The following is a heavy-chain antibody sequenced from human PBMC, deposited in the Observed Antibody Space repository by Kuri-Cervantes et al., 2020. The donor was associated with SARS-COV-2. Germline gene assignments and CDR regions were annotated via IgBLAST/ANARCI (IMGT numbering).Heavy chain of an antibody. V-gene: IGHV3-30*04. Sequence: GESLKISCAGTGFAFSSYAMHWVRQAPGKGLEWVAVISYDGSNKYYADSVKGRFTISRDNSKNTLYLQMNSLRAEDTAVYYCARDGTRKTYDFWSGYLYYCYYMDVWGKGTTVTVSS. CDR1: GFAFSSYA. J-gene: IGHJ6*03. D-gene: IGHD3-3*01. CDR2: ISYDGSNK. CDR3: ARDGTRKTYDFWSGYLYYCYYMDV.